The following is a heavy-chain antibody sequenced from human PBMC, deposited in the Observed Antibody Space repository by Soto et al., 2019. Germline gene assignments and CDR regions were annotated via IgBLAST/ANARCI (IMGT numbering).Heavy chain of an antibody. CDR1: GGSISSYY. V-gene: IGHV4-59*08. CDR2: IYYSGST. CDR3: ARHITGTTWDCYYYYMDV. Sequence: SETLSLTCTVSGGSISSYYWSWIRQPPGKGLEWIGYIYYSGSTNYNPSLKSRVTISVDTSKNQFSLKLSSVTAADTAVYYCARHITGTTWDCYYYYMDVWGKGTTVTVSS. D-gene: IGHD1-7*01. J-gene: IGHJ6*03.